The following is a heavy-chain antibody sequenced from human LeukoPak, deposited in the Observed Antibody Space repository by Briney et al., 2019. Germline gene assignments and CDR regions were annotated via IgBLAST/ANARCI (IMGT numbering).Heavy chain of an antibody. CDR3: AREGGPNYYYYMDV. V-gene: IGHV1-18*04. CDR2: ISAYNGNT. J-gene: IGHJ6*03. CDR1: GYTFTSYY. Sequence: ASVKVSCKASGYTFTSYYMHWVRQAPGQGLEWMGWISAYNGNTNYAQKLQGRVTMTTDTSTSTAYMELRSLRSDDTAVYYCAREGGPNYYYYMDVWGKGTTVTISS.